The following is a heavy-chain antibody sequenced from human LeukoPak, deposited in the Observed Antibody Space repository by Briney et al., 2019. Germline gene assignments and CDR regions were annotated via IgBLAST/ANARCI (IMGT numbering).Heavy chain of an antibody. CDR2: FDPEDGET. CDR1: GYTLTELS. Sequence: ASVKVSCKVSGYTLTELSMHWVRQAPGKGLEWMGGFDPEDGETIYAQKFQGRVTMTRNTSISTAYMELSSLRSEDTAVYYCARGREGRGPKVKMAIGDYWGQGTLVTVSS. V-gene: IGHV1-24*01. CDR3: ARGREGRGPKVKMAIGDY. D-gene: IGHD5-24*01. J-gene: IGHJ4*02.